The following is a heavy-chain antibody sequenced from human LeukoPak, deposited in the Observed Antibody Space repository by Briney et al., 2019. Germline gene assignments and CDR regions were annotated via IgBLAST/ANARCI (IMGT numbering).Heavy chain of an antibody. CDR1: GFTFSSYE. Sequence: GGSLRLSCAASGFTFSSYEMNWVRQAPGKGLEWVSYISSSGSTIYYADSVKGRFTISRDNAKNSLYLQMNSLRAEDTAVYYCARGITVTTYGCDYWGQGTPVTVSS. V-gene: IGHV3-48*03. D-gene: IGHD4-17*01. CDR3: ARGITVTTYGCDY. J-gene: IGHJ4*02. CDR2: ISSSGSTI.